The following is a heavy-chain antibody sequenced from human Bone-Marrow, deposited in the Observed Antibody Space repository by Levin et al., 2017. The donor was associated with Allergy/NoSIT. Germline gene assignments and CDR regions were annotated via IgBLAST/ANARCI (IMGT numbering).Heavy chain of an antibody. D-gene: IGHD3-3*01. V-gene: IGHV3-23*01. CDR1: GSGFMFSRLV. Sequence: QAGGSLRLSCEASGSGFMFSRLVVSWVRRAPGQGLEWVSTISGSGGGTYYAGSVDGRFSITRDNSKNKVFLQMNNVRSEDSALYYCAKVGSDFWSAYYYHMDVWGRGTPVTVS. CDR3: AKVGSDFWSAYYYHMDV. CDR2: ISGSGGGT. J-gene: IGHJ6*03.